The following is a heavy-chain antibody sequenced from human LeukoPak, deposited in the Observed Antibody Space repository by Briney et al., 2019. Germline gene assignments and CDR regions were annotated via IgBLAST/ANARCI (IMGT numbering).Heavy chain of an antibody. D-gene: IGHD6-13*01. J-gene: IGHJ4*02. CDR3: ARDPTNSNSGYVFDF. CDR1: GFTFSSYG. CDR2: ISYDGSNK. Sequence: GRSLRLSCAASGFTFSSYGMHWVRQAPGKGLEWVAVISYDGSNKYYADSVKGRFTISRDNSKNTLFLQMNSLRAEDTAVYYCARDPTNSNSGYVFDFWGQGTVVTVSS. V-gene: IGHV3-30*19.